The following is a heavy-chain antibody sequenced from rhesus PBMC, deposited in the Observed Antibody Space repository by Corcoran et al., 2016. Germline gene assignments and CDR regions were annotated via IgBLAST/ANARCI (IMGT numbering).Heavy chain of an antibody. Sequence: VQLQESGPGLVKPSETLSLTCAFSGCSITGYWCGWIRQPPGKGLEGIGYIGGSSGSTYYNPSLKSRVTISTDTSKNQFSLKLSSVTAADTAVYYCAIVPPTSWGQGVLVTVSS. CDR1: GCSITGYW. D-gene: IGHD3S6*01. CDR3: AIVPPTS. J-gene: IGHJ4*01. V-gene: IGHV4-165*01. CDR2: IGGSSGST.